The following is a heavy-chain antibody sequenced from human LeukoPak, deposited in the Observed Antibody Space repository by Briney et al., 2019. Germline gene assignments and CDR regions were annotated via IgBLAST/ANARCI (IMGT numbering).Heavy chain of an antibody. V-gene: IGHV3-9*01. J-gene: IGHJ4*02. CDR2: ISWNSGSI. Sequence: GRSLRLSCAASGFTFDDYAMHWVRQAPGKGLEWVSGISWNSGSIGYADSVKGRFTISRDNAKNSLYLQMNSLRAEDTAVYYCARGVDTAMVPREDYWGQGTLVTVSS. D-gene: IGHD5-18*01. CDR3: ARGVDTAMVPREDY. CDR1: GFTFDDYA.